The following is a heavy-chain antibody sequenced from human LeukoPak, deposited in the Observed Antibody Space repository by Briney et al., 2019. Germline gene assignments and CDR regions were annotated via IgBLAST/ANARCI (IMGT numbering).Heavy chain of an antibody. D-gene: IGHD3-16*02. Sequence: PSETLSLTCTVSGGSISSYYWSWIRQPAGKGLEWIGRIYTSGSTNYNPSLKSRVTISVDTSKNQFSLKLSSVTAADTAVYYCARDQGYDYVWGSYRSNWFDPWGQGTLVTVSS. CDR1: GGSISSYY. CDR2: IYTSGST. J-gene: IGHJ5*02. V-gene: IGHV4-4*07. CDR3: ARDQGYDYVWGSYRSNWFDP.